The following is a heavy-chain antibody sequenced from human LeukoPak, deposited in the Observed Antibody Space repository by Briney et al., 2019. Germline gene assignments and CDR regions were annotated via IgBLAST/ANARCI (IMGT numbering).Heavy chain of an antibody. CDR2: IYYSGST. V-gene: IGHV4-59*01. D-gene: IGHD4-23*01. J-gene: IGHJ4*02. CDR3: ARMDAVAHFDN. Sequence: PSETLSLICTVSGGSISSFYWSWLRQPPGKGREGIGYIYYSGSTHYNPPLKTRATISLDTSKNQFSLKLTSVTAADTAVYYCARMDAVAHFDNWGQGTLVTVSS. CDR1: GGSISSFY.